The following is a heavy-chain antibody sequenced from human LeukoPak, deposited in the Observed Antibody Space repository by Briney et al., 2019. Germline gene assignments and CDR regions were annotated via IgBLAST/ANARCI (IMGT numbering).Heavy chain of an antibody. J-gene: IGHJ6*03. CDR3: ARRVVAGFYYYYYYMDV. D-gene: IGHD6-19*01. V-gene: IGHV4-39*07. Sequence: SETLSLTCTVSGGSISTSNYYWGWIRQPPGKGLEWIGNIFYSGSTYYNPSLKSRVTISVDTSSNQFSLKLSSVTAADTAVYYCARRVVAGFYYYYYYMDVWGKGTTVTISS. CDR1: GGSISTSNYY. CDR2: IFYSGST.